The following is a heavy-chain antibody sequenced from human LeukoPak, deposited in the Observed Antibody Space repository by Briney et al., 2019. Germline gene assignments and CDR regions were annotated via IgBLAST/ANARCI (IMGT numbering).Heavy chain of an antibody. J-gene: IGHJ5*02. CDR3: ARDQYLDYCSGGSCGGTHAQNWFDP. CDR2: ISAYNGNT. D-gene: IGHD2-15*01. Sequence: VASVKVSCKASGYTFTSYGISWVRQAPGQGLEWMGWISAYNGNTNYAQKLQGRVTMTTDTSTSTAYMELRSLRSDDTAVYYCARDQYLDYCSGGSCGGTHAQNWFDPWGQGTLVTVSS. CDR1: GYTFTSYG. V-gene: IGHV1-18*01.